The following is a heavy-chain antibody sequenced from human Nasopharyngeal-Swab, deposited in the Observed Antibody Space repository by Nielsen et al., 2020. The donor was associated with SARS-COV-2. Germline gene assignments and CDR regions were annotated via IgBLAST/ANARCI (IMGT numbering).Heavy chain of an antibody. CDR3: ARRGAGTTVFYYHVMDV. J-gene: IGHJ6*02. V-gene: IGHV5-10-1*01. CDR2: IDPSDAHT. D-gene: IGHD4-11*01. CDR1: GYNFFDFW. Sequence: GGSLRLSCQASGYNFFDFWINWVRQMPGKGLEWMGRIDPSDAHTDYNPSFQGHVTISIDESTRTAYLQWSSLKSSDTAVYYCARRGAGTTVFYYHVMDVWGQGTMVSVSS.